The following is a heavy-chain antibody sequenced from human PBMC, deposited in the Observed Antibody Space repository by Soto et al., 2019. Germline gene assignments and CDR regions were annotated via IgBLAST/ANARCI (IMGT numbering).Heavy chain of an antibody. CDR3: TTDTALEKQLVPRSAFDY. V-gene: IGHV3-15*07. Sequence: GGSLRLSCAASGFTFSNAWMNWVRQAPGKGLEWVGRIKSKTDGGTTDYAAPVKGRFTISRDDSKNTLYLQMNSLKTEDTAGYYCTTDTALEKQLVPRSAFDYWGQGTLVTVSS. J-gene: IGHJ4*02. D-gene: IGHD6-6*01. CDR1: GFTFSNAW. CDR2: IKSKTDGGTT.